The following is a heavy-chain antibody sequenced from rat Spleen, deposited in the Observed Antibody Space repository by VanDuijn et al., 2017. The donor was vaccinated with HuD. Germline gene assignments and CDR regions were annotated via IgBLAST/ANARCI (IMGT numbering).Heavy chain of an antibody. D-gene: IGHD1-1*01. J-gene: IGHJ2*01. CDR3: ARFEDYYSGDVQNYFDY. CDR1: GFSFGDYA. Sequence: EVQLVESGGGLVQPGRSLKFSCAASGFSFGDYAMAWVRQAPKKGLEWVATIIYDGSSTYYRDSVKGRFTVSRDNAKSTLYLQIDSLRSEDTATYYCARFEDYYSGDVQNYFDYWGQGVMVTVSS. CDR2: IIYDGSST. V-gene: IGHV5-17*01.